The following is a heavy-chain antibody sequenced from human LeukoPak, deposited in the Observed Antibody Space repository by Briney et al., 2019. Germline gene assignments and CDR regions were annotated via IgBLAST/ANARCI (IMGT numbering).Heavy chain of an antibody. CDR1: GGTFSSYA. J-gene: IGHJ1*01. Sequence: SVKVSCKASGGTFSSYAISWVRQAPGQGLEWMGRIIPIFGTANYAQKFQGRVTITTDESTSTAYMELSSPRSEDTAVYYCARAYYYDSSGYRAEYFQHWGQGTLVTVSS. V-gene: IGHV1-69*05. CDR2: IIPIFGTA. CDR3: ARAYYYDSSGYRAEYFQH. D-gene: IGHD3-22*01.